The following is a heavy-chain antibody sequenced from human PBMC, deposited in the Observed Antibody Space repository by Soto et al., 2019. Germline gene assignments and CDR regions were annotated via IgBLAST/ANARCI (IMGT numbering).Heavy chain of an antibody. J-gene: IGHJ5*02. Sequence: PSETLSLTCTVSGGSISSSSYYWGWIRQPPGKGLEWIGSIYYSGSTYYNPSLKSRVTISVDTSKNQFSLKLSSVTAADTAVYYCARHLSQITIFGVVIMGPHWFDPWGQGTLVTVSS. CDR2: IYYSGST. CDR3: ARHLSQITIFGVVIMGPHWFDP. D-gene: IGHD3-3*01. CDR1: GGSISSSSYY. V-gene: IGHV4-39*01.